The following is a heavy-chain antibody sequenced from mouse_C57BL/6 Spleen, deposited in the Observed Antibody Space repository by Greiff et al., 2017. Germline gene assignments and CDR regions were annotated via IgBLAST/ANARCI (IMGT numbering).Heavy chain of an antibody. Sequence: VQLQQPGAELVKPGASVKMSCKASGYTFTSYWITWVKQRPGQGLEWIGDIYPGSGSTNYNEKFKSKATLTVDTSSSTAYMQLSSLTSEDSAVYYCARGRTAQAPFDYWGQGTTLTVSS. V-gene: IGHV1-55*01. CDR2: IYPGSGST. CDR1: GYTFTSYW. CDR3: ARGRTAQAPFDY. D-gene: IGHD3-2*02. J-gene: IGHJ2*01.